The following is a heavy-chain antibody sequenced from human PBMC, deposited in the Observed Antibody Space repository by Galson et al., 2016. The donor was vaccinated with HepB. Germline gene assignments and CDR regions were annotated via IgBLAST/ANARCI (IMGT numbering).Heavy chain of an antibody. Sequence: SLRLSCAASGFTFTNAWMTWVRQAPGKGLEWVAHIKSKAAGGTVDYAAPVKGRFTISRDDSKNTLYLQMNSLKAEDTALYYCTVTVDVDYYDYWGQGTLVTVSS. J-gene: IGHJ4*02. CDR2: IKSKAAGGTV. D-gene: IGHD2-21*01. CDR3: TVTVDVDYYDY. CDR1: GFTFTNAW. V-gene: IGHV3-15*01.